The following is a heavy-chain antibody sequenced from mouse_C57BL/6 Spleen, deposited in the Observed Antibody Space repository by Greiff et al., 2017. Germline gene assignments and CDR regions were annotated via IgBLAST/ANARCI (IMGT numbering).Heavy chain of an antibody. J-gene: IGHJ3*01. CDR1: GYTFTDYE. CDR3: TRGLWFGD. CDR2: IDPETGGT. V-gene: IGHV1-15*01. Sequence: QVQLQQSGAELVRPGASVTLSCKASGYTFTDYEMHWVKQTPVHGLEWIGAIDPETGGTAYNQKFKGKAILTADKSSSTAYMELGSLTSEDSAVYYCTRGLWFGDWGQGTLVTVSA.